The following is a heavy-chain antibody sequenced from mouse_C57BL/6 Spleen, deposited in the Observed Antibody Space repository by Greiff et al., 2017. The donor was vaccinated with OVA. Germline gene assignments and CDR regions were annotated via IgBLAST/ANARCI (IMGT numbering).Heavy chain of an antibody. V-gene: IGHV1-74*01. CDR1: GYTFTSYW. J-gene: IGHJ3*01. Sequence: QVQLQQPGAELVKPGASVKVSCKASGYTFTSYWMHWVKQRPGQGLEWIGRIHPSDSDTNYNQKFKGKATLTVDKSSSTAYVQLSSLTSEDSAVYDCSIDYGSSYGFAYWGQGTLVTVSA. CDR2: IHPSDSDT. D-gene: IGHD1-1*01. CDR3: SIDYGSSYGFAY.